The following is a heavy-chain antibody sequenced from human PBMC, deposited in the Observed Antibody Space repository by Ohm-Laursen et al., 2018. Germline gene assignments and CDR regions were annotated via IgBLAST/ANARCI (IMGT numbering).Heavy chain of an antibody. D-gene: IGHD1-1*01. Sequence: ESLRISCKGSGYSFSTYWIGWVRQMPGKGLEWMGIIYPGDSDTRYSPSFQGQVTISADKSISTAYLQWSSLKASDTAMYYCARPYVLAGTTFLYAFDIWGQGTMVTVSS. CDR3: ARPYVLAGTTFLYAFDI. V-gene: IGHV5-51*01. CDR1: GYSFSTYW. J-gene: IGHJ3*02. CDR2: IYPGDSDT.